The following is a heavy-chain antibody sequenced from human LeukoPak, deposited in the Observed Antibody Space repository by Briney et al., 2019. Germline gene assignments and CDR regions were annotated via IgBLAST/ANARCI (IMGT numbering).Heavy chain of an antibody. V-gene: IGHV3-64D*09. J-gene: IGHJ4*02. CDR2: ISSNGGST. CDR1: GFTFSSYA. Sequence: GGSLRLSCSASGFTFSSYAMHWVRQAPGKGLEYVSAISSNGGSTYYADSVKGRFTISRDNSKNTLYLQMSSLRAEDTAVYYCVKDQLLWFGGGRGYFDYWGQGTLVTVSS. D-gene: IGHD3-10*01. CDR3: VKDQLLWFGGGRGYFDY.